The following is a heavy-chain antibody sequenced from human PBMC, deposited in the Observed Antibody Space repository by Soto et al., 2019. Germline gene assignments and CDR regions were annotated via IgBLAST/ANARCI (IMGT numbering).Heavy chain of an antibody. J-gene: IGHJ5*02. D-gene: IGHD3-9*01. CDR2: INHSGST. CDR3: ASSYYDIVPGYLNWFDP. CDR1: GGSFSGYY. V-gene: IGHV4-34*01. Sequence: QVQLQQWGAGLLKPSETLSLTCAVYGGSFSGYYWSWIRQPPGKGLEWIGEINHSGSTNYNPSLRGRVTLSVDTSKNQFSLKLRSVTAADTAVYYCASSYYDIVPGYLNWFDPWGQGTLVTVSS.